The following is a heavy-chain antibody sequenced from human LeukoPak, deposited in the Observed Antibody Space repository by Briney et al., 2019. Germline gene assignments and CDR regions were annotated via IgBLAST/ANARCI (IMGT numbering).Heavy chain of an antibody. CDR2: IKQDGSEK. J-gene: IGHJ4*02. CDR1: GFTFSDYS. D-gene: IGHD4-17*01. Sequence: GGSLRLSCTASGFTFSDYSMNWVRQAPGKGLEWVANIKQDGSEKYYVDSVKGRFTISRDNAKNSLYLQMNSLRAEDTAVYYCARALYGDYASFDYWGQGTLVTVSS. V-gene: IGHV3-7*01. CDR3: ARALYGDYASFDY.